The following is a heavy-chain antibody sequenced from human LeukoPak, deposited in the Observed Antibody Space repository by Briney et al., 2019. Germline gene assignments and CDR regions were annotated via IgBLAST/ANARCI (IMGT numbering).Heavy chain of an antibody. CDR1: GFTFKSFA. CDR3: AREDQQLPDY. D-gene: IGHD6-13*01. J-gene: IGHJ4*02. Sequence: GGSLRLSCTASGFTFKSFAMHWVRQAPGKGLDWLAVISKDGTNKYCVDSVKGRFTISRDNSKNTVYLQMGSLRAEDTAVYYCAREDQQLPDYWGQGTLVTVSS. V-gene: IGHV3-30-3*01. CDR2: ISKDGTNK.